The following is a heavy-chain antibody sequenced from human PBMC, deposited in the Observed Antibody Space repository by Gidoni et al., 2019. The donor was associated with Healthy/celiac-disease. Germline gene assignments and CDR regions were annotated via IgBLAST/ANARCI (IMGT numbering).Heavy chain of an antibody. Sequence: QVQLQESGPGLVKPSETLSLTCTVSGGSISSYYWSWIRQPPGKGLEWIGYIYYSGSTNYNPSLKSRVTISVDTSKNQFSLKLSSVTAADTAVYYCARVLGNYYDSSGLRGGDALDIWGQGTMVTVSS. CDR1: GGSISSYY. V-gene: IGHV4-59*01. CDR2: IYYSGST. CDR3: ARVLGNYYDSSGLRGGDALDI. J-gene: IGHJ3*02. D-gene: IGHD3-22*01.